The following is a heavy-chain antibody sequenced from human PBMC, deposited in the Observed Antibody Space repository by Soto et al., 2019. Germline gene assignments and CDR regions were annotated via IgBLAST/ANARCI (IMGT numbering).Heavy chain of an antibody. V-gene: IGHV3-30-3*01. D-gene: IGHD6-13*01. Sequence: GGSLRLSCAASGFTFSSYAMHWVRQAPGKGLEWVAVISYDGSNKYYADSVKGRFTISRDNSENTLYLQMNSLRAEDTAVYYCARAKLAAAETPNWFDPWGQGTLVTVSS. J-gene: IGHJ5*02. CDR2: ISYDGSNK. CDR1: GFTFSSYA. CDR3: ARAKLAAAETPNWFDP.